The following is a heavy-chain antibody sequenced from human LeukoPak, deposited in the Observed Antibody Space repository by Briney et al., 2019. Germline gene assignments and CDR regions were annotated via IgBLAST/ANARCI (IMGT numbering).Heavy chain of an antibody. J-gene: IGHJ4*02. Sequence: PGGSLRLSCAASGFTFSSYAMHSVRQAPGKGLEWVAVISYDGSNKYYADSVKGRFTISRDNSKNTLYLQMNSLRAEDTAVYYCARDEGIVVVTTNFDYWGQGTLVTVSS. V-gene: IGHV3-30-3*01. D-gene: IGHD3-22*01. CDR1: GFTFSSYA. CDR2: ISYDGSNK. CDR3: ARDEGIVVVTTNFDY.